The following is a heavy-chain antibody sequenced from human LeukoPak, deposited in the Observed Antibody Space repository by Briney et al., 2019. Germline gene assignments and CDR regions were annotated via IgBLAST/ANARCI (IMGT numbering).Heavy chain of an antibody. V-gene: IGHV1-69*05. CDR2: IIPIFGTA. CDR3: ARGLVGATLHFDY. CDR1: GGTFSSYA. D-gene: IGHD1-26*01. Sequence: SVKVSCKASGGTFSSYAIRWVRQAPGQGLEWMGRIIPIFGTANYAQKFQGRVTITTDESTSTAYMELSSLRSEDTAVYYCARGLVGATLHFDYWGQGTLVTVSS. J-gene: IGHJ4*02.